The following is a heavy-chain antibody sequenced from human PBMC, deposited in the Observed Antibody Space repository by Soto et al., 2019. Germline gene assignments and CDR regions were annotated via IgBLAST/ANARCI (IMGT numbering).Heavy chain of an antibody. CDR1: GGSVGSGPYH. CDR2: ISYSGTA. J-gene: IGHJ4*02. V-gene: IGHV4-61*01. CDR3: MRSHGAY. D-gene: IGHD2-8*01. Sequence: QVQLQESGPGLVKTSETLSLTCTVSGGSVGSGPYHWNWVRQPPGKGLEWIGHISYSGTANYNPSLRGRVIMATDTSMNQFSLRLTSVTAADTAVYYCMRSHGAYWGQGALVTVSP.